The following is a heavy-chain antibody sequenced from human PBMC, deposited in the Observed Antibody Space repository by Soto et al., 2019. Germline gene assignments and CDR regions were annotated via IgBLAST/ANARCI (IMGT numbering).Heavy chain of an antibody. CDR2: IYHSGST. CDR3: ARDPKYSPGSGAFDI. V-gene: IGHV4-4*02. Sequence: QVQLQESGPGLVKPSGTLSLTCAVSSGSISSSNWWGWVRQPPGKGLEWIGEIYHSGSTNYNPSLKSRVTISVDKSKNQFSLKLSSVTAADTAVYYCARDPKYSPGSGAFDIWGQGTMVTVSS. J-gene: IGHJ3*02. D-gene: IGHD6-6*01. CDR1: SGSISSSNW.